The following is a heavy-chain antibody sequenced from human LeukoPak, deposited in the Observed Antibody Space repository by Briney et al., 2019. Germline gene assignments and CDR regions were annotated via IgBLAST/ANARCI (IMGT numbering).Heavy chain of an antibody. CDR2: IYYSGST. D-gene: IGHD2-15*01. CDR3: ARDNKYCSGGSCYHDY. J-gene: IGHJ4*02. CDR1: GGSISSSGYY. V-gene: IGHV4-39*07. Sequence: KSSETLSLTCTVSGGSISSSGYYWGWIRQPPGKGLEWIGSIYYSGSTYYNPSLKSRVTISVDTSKNQFSLKLSSVTAADTAVYYCARDNKYCSGGSCYHDYWGQGTLVTVSS.